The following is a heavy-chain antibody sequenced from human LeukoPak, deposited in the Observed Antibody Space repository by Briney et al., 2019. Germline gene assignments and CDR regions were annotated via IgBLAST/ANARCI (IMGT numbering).Heavy chain of an antibody. J-gene: IGHJ5*02. V-gene: IGHV1-18*01. CDR1: GYTFTSYG. CDR2: IRAYNGNT. D-gene: IGHD2-2*01. CDR3: ARPMIRDVVVPAATWFDP. Sequence: ASVKVSCKASGYTFTSYGISWVRQAPGQGLEWMGWIRAYNGNTSYAQKLQGRVTMTTDTSTSTAYMELRSLRSDDTAVYYCARPMIRDVVVPAATWFDPWGQGTLVTVSS.